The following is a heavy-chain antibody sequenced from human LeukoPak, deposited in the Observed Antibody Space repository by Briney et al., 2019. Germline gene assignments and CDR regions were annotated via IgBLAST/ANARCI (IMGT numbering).Heavy chain of an antibody. CDR3: AILLEDYAFSTGSAKDY. V-gene: IGHV1-24*01. Sequence: ASVKVSCKVSGYSLTQLSMHWVRQGIGRGLEWMGGFDPVDGETIYAQKFQGRVTMTENTSTDTAYMELSSLRSDDTAVCYCAILLEDYAFSTGSAKDYWGQGTLVTVSS. D-gene: IGHD3-3*01. CDR1: GYSLTQLS. CDR2: FDPVDGET. J-gene: IGHJ4*02.